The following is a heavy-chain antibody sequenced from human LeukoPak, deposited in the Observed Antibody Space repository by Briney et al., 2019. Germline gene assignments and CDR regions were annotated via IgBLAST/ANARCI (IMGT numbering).Heavy chain of an antibody. V-gene: IGHV3-30*04. Sequence: PGRSLRLSCAASGFTFSSYAMHWVRQAPGKGLEWVAVISYDGSNKYYADSVKGRFTISRDNSKNTLYLQMNSLRAEDTAVYYCARDRGLALYSSGWYLDYWGQGTLVTVSS. D-gene: IGHD6-19*01. CDR3: ARDRGLALYSSGWYLDY. CDR1: GFTFSSYA. CDR2: ISYDGSNK. J-gene: IGHJ4*02.